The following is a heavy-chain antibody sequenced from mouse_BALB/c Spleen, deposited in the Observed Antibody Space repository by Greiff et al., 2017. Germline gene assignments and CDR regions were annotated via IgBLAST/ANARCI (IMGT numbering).Heavy chain of an antibody. CDR2: ISSGGGST. V-gene: IGHV5-12-1*01. J-gene: IGHJ3*01. D-gene: IGHD1-1*01. CDR1: GFAFSSYD. Sequence: EVQRVESGGGLVKPGGSLKLSCAASGFAFSSYDMSWVRQTPEKRLEWVAYISSGGGSTYYPDTVKGRFTISRDNAKNTLYLQMSSLKSEDTAMYYCASGDYGSTSPFAYWGQGTLVTVSA. CDR3: ASGDYGSTSPFAY.